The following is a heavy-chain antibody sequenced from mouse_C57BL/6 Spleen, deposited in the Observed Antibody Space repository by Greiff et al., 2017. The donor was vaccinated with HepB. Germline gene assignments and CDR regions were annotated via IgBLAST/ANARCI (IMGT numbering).Heavy chain of an antibody. Sequence: EVQLQQSGPVLVKPGASVKMSCKASGYTFTDYYMNWVHQSHGKSLEWIGVINPYNGGTSSNKKFKVKATLTVDKSSSTAYMELNSLTSDDSAVYYCARVSCDYWRQGTTLTVSS. J-gene: IGHJ2*01. CDR1: GYTFTDYY. CDR2: INPYNGGT. CDR3: ARVSCDY. V-gene: IGHV1-19*01.